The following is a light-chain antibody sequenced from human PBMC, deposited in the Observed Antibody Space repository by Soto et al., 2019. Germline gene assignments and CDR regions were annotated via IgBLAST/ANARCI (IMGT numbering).Light chain of an antibody. CDR2: NDN. CDR1: YSNIGTHT. CDR3: AAWDDSVSGWM. Sequence: QSVLTQPPSASGTPGQRVTISCSGSYSNIGTHTVNWYQQLPGTAPKVLIYNDNQRPSGVPDRFSGSKSGTSASLAISGPQSEDEADYYCAAWDDSVSGWMFGGGTKLTVL. V-gene: IGLV1-44*01. J-gene: IGLJ3*02.